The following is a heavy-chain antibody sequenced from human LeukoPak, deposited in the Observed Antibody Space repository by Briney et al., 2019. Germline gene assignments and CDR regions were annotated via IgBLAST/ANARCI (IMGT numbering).Heavy chain of an antibody. D-gene: IGHD1-26*01. V-gene: IGHV1-24*01. J-gene: IGHJ4*02. CDR1: GYTLTELS. CDR3: ATGSIVGDYTDLDY. Sequence: ASVKVSCKVSGYTLTELSMHWVRQAPGKGLEWMGGFDPEDGETIYAQKFQGRVTMTGDTSTDTAYMELSSLRSEDTAVYYCATGSIVGDYTDLDYWGQGTLVTVSS. CDR2: FDPEDGET.